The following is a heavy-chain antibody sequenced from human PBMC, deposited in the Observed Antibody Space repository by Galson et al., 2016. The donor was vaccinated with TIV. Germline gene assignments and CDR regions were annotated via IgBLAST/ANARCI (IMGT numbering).Heavy chain of an antibody. CDR2: IIHSGST. V-gene: IGHV4-34*01. CDR1: GGSFSVYY. J-gene: IGHJ6*02. Sequence: ETLSLTCAVYGGSFSVYYWSWIRQPPGKGLEWIGEIIHSGSTSYNPSLKSRVTISVDTSKSQFSLKLSSVTAADTAVYYCARGRIAPRVVGYYYYPMDVWGQGTTVTVSS. D-gene: IGHD6-6*01. CDR3: ARGRIAPRVVGYYYYPMDV.